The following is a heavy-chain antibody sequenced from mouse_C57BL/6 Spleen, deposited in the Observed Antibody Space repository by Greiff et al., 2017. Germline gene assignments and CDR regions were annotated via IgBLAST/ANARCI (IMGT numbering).Heavy chain of an antibody. V-gene: IGHV2-2*01. J-gene: IGHJ4*01. CDR2: VWSGGST. D-gene: IGHD1-1*01. Sequence: QVQLKESGPGLVQPSQSLSITCTVSGFSLSSYGVHWVRQSPGTGLEWLGVVWSGGSTDYNAAFISRLSISKDNSKSQVFFKMNSLQADDTAIYYCARTITTVGAPYAMDYWGQGTSVTVSS. CDR3: ARTITTVGAPYAMDY. CDR1: GFSLSSYG.